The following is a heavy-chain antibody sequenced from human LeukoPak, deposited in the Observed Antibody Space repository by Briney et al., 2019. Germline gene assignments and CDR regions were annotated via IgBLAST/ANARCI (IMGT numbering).Heavy chain of an antibody. CDR3: AGYYGSGSYFRNYYYFYMDV. CDR2: IIPIFGTT. D-gene: IGHD3-10*01. J-gene: IGHJ6*03. Sequence: ASVKVSCKASGGTFSSYAISWVRQAPGQGLEWMGGIIPIFGTTNYAQKFQGRVTITADKSTSTAYMELSSLRSDDTAVYYCAGYYGSGSYFRNYYYFYMDVWGKGTTVTVSS. V-gene: IGHV1-69*06. CDR1: GGTFSSYA.